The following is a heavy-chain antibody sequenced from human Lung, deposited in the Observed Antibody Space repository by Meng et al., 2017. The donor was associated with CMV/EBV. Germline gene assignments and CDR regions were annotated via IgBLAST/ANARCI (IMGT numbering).Heavy chain of an antibody. CDR1: GFTICSYA. V-gene: IGHV3-30-3*01. D-gene: IGHD4-11*01. CDR3: GDDTRVYSNYPHDFDY. Sequence: GGSXTLXXAASGFTICSYAMHWVRQAPGKGLEWVAVISYDGSNKYYADSVRGRFTISRDTSKNTPYLQRNSRRAEDTAVYYCGDDTRVYSNYPHDFDYWGQGTXVTVSS. J-gene: IGHJ4*02. CDR2: ISYDGSNK.